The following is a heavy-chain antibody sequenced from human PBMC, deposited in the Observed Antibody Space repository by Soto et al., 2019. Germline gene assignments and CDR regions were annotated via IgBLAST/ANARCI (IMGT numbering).Heavy chain of an antibody. V-gene: IGHV4-4*02. CDR3: ARGGGTNYYYYGMDV. D-gene: IGHD1-7*01. Sequence: SETLSLTCAVSGGSISSSNWWSWVRQPPGKGLEWIGEIYHSGSTNYNPSLKSRVTISVDKSKNQFSLKLSSVTAADTAVYYCARGGGTNYYYYGMDVWGQGTTVTAP. CDR2: IYHSGST. CDR1: GGSISSSNW. J-gene: IGHJ6*02.